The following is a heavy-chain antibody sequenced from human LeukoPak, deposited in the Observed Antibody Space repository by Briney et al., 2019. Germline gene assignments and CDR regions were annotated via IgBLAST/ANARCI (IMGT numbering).Heavy chain of an antibody. CDR2: ISGSGNYI. V-gene: IGHV3-21*01. J-gene: IGHJ4*02. D-gene: IGHD1-14*01. CDR3: ATFSGAHHKTFDS. Sequence: GGSLRLSCIASGFTFSSYSMNWVRQAPGKGLEQVSSISGSGNYIYYADSVKGRFTISRDYATNSLYLQMNSLRAEDTAIYYCATFSGAHHKTFDSWGQGTLVTVSS. CDR1: GFTFSSYS.